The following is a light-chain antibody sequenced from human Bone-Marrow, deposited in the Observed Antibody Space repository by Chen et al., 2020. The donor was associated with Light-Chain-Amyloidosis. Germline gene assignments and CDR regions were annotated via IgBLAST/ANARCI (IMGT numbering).Light chain of an antibody. J-gene: IGLJ3*02. CDR2: DDS. CDR3: QVWDRSSDRPV. Sequence: SYVLTQPSSVSVAPAQTATIACGGNNIGSTSVHWYQQTPGQAPLLVVYDDSDRPSGIPERLSGSNSGNTATLTISRVEAGDEADYYCQVWDRSSDRPVFGGGTKLTVI. V-gene: IGLV3-21*02. CDR1: NIGSTS.